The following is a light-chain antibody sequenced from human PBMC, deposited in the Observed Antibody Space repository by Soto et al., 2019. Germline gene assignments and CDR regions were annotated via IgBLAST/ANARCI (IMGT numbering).Light chain of an antibody. CDR1: QSVSRS. V-gene: IGKV3-15*01. CDR2: GAS. J-gene: IGKJ1*01. Sequence: EIMMTQSPATLSVSPGERATLSCRATQSVSRSLAWYQQKPGQAPRLLIYGASTRATGIPARISGSGYGTEFTLTINSLQSEDFAVYYCRQYNNWWTFGQGTKVDIK. CDR3: RQYNNWWT.